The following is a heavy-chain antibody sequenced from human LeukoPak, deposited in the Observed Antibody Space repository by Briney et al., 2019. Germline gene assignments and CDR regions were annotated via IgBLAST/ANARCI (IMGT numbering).Heavy chain of an antibody. CDR1: GGSISSSSYY. J-gene: IGHJ4*02. CDR3: ARVSGSGWYKARIDY. Sequence: SETLSLTCTVSGGSISSSSYYWGWIRQPPGKGLEWIGSIYYSGSTYYNPSLKSRVTISVDTSKNQFSLKLSSVTAADTAVYYCARVSGSGWYKARIDYWGQGTLVTVSS. CDR2: IYYSGST. V-gene: IGHV4-39*07. D-gene: IGHD6-19*01.